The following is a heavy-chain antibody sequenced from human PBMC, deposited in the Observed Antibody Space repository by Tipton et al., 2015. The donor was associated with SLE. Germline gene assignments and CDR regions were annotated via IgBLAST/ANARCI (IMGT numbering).Heavy chain of an antibody. V-gene: IGHV4-39*07. CDR2: VYYRGNT. D-gene: IGHD1-1*01. Sequence: TLSLTCTVSGGSINDSPYYWGWIRQSPGKGLEWIGSVYYRGNTYYNPSLKSRVTMSIDMSKRQFSLKLSSVTAADTAVYYCARREIGTMHDYWGQGALVIVSS. CDR3: ARREIGTMHDY. J-gene: IGHJ4*02. CDR1: GGSINDSPYY.